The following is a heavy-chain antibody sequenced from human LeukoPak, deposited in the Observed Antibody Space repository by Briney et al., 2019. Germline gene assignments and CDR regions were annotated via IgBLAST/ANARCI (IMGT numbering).Heavy chain of an antibody. D-gene: IGHD3-22*01. CDR1: GYTLTEVF. Sequence: ASVKVSCKVSGYTLTEVFVHWVRQAPGKGLEWVGSFDPEDGETIHAQRFQGRVTMTEDTSTGTTYMELSSLRSEDTAVYYCSTSPDFYHRSGGFDHWGQGTLVTVSS. CDR2: FDPEDGET. CDR3: STSPDFYHRSGGFDH. V-gene: IGHV1-24*01. J-gene: IGHJ4*02.